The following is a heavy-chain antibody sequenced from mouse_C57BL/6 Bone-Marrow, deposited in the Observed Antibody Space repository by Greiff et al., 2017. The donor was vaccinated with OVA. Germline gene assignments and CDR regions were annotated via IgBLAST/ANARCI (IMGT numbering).Heavy chain of an antibody. CDR1: GYTFTSYW. V-gene: IGHV1-52*01. CDR2: IDPSDSET. D-gene: IGHD1-1*01. Sequence: QVQLQQPGAELVRPGSSVKLSCKASGYTFTSYWMHWVKQRPIQGLEWIGNIDPSDSETHYNQKFKDKATLTVDKSSSTAYMQLKSLTSEDSAVYDCARRASYYGSSLYYFDYWGQGTTLTVSS. CDR3: ARRASYYGSSLYYFDY. J-gene: IGHJ2*01.